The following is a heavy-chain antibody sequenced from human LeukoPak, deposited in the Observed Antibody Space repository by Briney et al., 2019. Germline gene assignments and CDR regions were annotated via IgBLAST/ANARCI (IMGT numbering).Heavy chain of an antibody. D-gene: IGHD6-19*01. CDR2: IYTSGST. J-gene: IGHJ6*03. CDR3: AREEQWLVAFYMDV. CDR1: GGSISSYY. Sequence: SETLSLTCTVSGGSISSYYWSWIRQPAGKGLEWIGRIYTSGSTNYNPSLKSRVTMSVDTSKNQFSLKLSSVTAADTAVCYCAREEQWLVAFYMDVWGKGTTVTVSS. V-gene: IGHV4-4*07.